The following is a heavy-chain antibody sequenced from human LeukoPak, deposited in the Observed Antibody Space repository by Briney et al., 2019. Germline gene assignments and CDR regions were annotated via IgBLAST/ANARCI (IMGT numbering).Heavy chain of an antibody. CDR1: GYTFNTYD. J-gene: IGHJ4*02. V-gene: IGHV1-2*02. Sequence: ASVKVSCKASGYTFNTYDINWVRQATGQGLEWMGWINPDSGGTNYAQKFQGRVTTTRDTSISTAYLELSWLRSDDTAVYSCARLRSYDYVWGSFDYWGQGTLVTVSS. CDR2: INPDSGGT. CDR3: ARLRSYDYVWGSFDY. D-gene: IGHD3-16*01.